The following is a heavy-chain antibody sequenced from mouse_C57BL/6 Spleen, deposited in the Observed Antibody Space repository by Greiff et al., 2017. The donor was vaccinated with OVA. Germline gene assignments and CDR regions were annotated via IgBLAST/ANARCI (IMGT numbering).Heavy chain of an antibody. V-gene: IGHV1-64*01. CDR2: IRPNSGST. CDR3: ARATDFDY. J-gene: IGHJ2*01. D-gene: IGHD3-2*01. CDR1: GYTFTSYW. Sequence: QVQLLQSGAELVKPGASVKLSCKASGYTFTSYWMHWVRQRPGQGLEWIGMIRPNSGSTNYNEKFKSKATLTVDKTSSTVYMQLSSLASEDSAGYYCARATDFDYWGQGTTLTVSS.